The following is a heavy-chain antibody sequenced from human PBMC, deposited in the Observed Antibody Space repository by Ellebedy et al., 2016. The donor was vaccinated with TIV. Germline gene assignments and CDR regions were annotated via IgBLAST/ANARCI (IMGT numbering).Heavy chain of an antibody. CDR3: VRDLTNPLKGDY. V-gene: IGHV1-2*02. J-gene: IGHJ4*02. D-gene: IGHD1-14*01. CDR2: INPNNGDT. CDR1: GYTFTGYY. Sequence: AASVKVSCKASGYTFTGYYIHWVRQAPGQGLEWMAWINPNNGDTAFAQRLQGRVTMTTATSISTAYMELSSLTSDDTAVYYCVRDLTNPLKGDYWGQGTLVTVSS.